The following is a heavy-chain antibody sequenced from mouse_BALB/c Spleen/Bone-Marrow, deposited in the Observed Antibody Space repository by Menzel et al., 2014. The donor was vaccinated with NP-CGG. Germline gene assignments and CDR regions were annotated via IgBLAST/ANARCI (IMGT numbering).Heavy chain of an antibody. CDR3: ARRSDLRASMDY. Sequence: VQGVESGGGLVKPGGSLKLSCTTSGFTFSSYAMSWVRQTPEKRLEWVAVISSGGSDTYYPDSVKGRFTVSRDNAKNTLYLQMSSLRSEDTALYSCARRSDLRASMDYWGQGTSVTVSS. J-gene: IGHJ4*01. CDR2: ISSGGSDT. CDR1: GFTFSSYA. V-gene: IGHV5-9-3*01. D-gene: IGHD3-1*01.